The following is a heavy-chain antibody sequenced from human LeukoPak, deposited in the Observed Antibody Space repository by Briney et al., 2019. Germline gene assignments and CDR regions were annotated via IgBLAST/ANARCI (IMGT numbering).Heavy chain of an antibody. V-gene: IGHV1-69*06. Sequence: SVKVSCKASGGTFSSYAISWVRQAPGQGLEWMGGIIPIFGTANYAQKFQGRVTITADKSTSTAYMELSSLRSEDTAVYYCARRYCSGGSCYSFYLDYWGQGTLVTVSS. J-gene: IGHJ4*02. CDR1: GGTFSSYA. CDR2: IIPIFGTA. CDR3: ARRYCSGGSCYSFYLDY. D-gene: IGHD2-15*01.